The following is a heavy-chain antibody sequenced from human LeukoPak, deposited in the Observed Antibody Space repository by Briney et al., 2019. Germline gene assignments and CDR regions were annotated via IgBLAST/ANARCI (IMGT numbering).Heavy chain of an antibody. D-gene: IGHD6-19*01. Sequence: SETLSLTYTVSGGSISSSSYYWGWIRQPPGKGLEWIGSIYYSGSTHYNPSLKSRVTISVDTSKNQFSLKLSSVTAADTAVYYCVRHVQWLVRVYWGQGTLVTVSS. CDR3: VRHVQWLVRVY. V-gene: IGHV4-39*01. CDR2: IYYSGST. CDR1: GGSISSSSYY. J-gene: IGHJ4*02.